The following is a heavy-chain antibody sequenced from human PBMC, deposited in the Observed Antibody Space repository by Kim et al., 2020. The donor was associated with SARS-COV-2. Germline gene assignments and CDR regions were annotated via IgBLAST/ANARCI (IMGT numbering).Heavy chain of an antibody. CDR3: ASLGITGTGGIWYYYGMDV. D-gene: IGHD1-7*01. CDR1: GGSISSSSYY. V-gene: IGHV4-39*01. J-gene: IGHJ6*02. CDR2: IYYSGST. Sequence: SETLSLTCTVSGGSISSSSYYWGWIRQPPGKGLEWIGSIYYSGSTYYNPSLKSRVTISVDTSKNQFSLKLSSVTAADTAVYYCASLGITGTGGIWYYYGMDVWGQGTTVTVSS.